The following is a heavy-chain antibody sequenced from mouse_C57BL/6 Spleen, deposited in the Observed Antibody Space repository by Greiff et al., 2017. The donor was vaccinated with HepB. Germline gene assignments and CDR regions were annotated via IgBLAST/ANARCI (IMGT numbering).Heavy chain of an antibody. CDR2: IYPGDGDT. Sequence: QVQLQQSGPELVKPGASVKISCKASGYAFSSSWMNWVKQRPGKGLEWIGRIYPGDGDTNYNGKFKGKATLTADKSSSTAYMQLSSLTSEDSAVSFCARSTYDYDVGYYAMDYWGQGTSVTVSS. V-gene: IGHV1-82*01. CDR1: GYAFSSSW. CDR3: ARSTYDYDVGYYAMDY. D-gene: IGHD2-4*01. J-gene: IGHJ4*01.